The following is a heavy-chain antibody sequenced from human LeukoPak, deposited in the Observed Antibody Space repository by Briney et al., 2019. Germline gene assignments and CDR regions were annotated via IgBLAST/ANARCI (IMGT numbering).Heavy chain of an antibody. J-gene: IGHJ4*02. Sequence: GASVKVSCKASGYSFTNYGISWVRQAPGRGLEWMGWISGYNGNAKYAQKFQGRVTMTTDTSTSTAYMELTSLRYDDTAVYYCARATRIVGATTVNSWGQGTLVTVSS. V-gene: IGHV1-18*04. CDR3: ARATRIVGATTVNS. CDR1: GYSFTNYG. CDR2: ISGYNGNA. D-gene: IGHD1-26*01.